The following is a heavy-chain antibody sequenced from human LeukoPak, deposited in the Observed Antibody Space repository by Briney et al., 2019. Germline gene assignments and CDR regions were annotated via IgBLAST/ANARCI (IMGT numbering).Heavy chain of an antibody. CDR3: VRDLMGSGATTAYLHH. Sequence: GGSLRLSCTASGFTFSDYSMNWVRQAPGKGLEWVSSISRWSRHVYYAGSVKGRFTISRDNAKNSLYLQMNSLRAEDMAVYFCVRDLMGSGATTAYLHHWGQGTLVTVSS. J-gene: IGHJ1*01. D-gene: IGHD4/OR15-4a*01. CDR1: GFTFSDYS. V-gene: IGHV3-21*01. CDR2: ISRWSRHV.